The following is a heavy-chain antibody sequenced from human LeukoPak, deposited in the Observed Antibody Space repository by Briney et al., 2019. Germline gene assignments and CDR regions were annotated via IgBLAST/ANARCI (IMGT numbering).Heavy chain of an antibody. CDR1: GFTFSSYG. D-gene: IGHD3-22*01. CDR2: IWYDGSNK. V-gene: IGHV3-33*06. Sequence: PGGSLRLSCAASGFTFSSYGMHWVRQAPGKGLEWVAVIWYDGSNKYYADSVKGRFTISRDNSKNTLYLQMNSLRVEDTAVYYCAKSDSSGYYVYDYWGQGTLVTVSS. CDR3: AKSDSSGYYVYDY. J-gene: IGHJ4*02.